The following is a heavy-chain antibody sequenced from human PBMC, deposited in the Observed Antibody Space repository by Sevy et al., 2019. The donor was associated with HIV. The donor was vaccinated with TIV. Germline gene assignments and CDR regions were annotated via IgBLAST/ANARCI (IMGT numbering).Heavy chain of an antibody. Sequence: SETLSLTCTVSGGSISSSSYYWGWIRQPPGKGLEWIGSIYYSGSTYYNPSLKSRVTISVDTSKNLFSLKLSSVTAADTAVYYCARRYDYVWGTRTNWFDPWGQGTLVTVSS. D-gene: IGHD3-16*01. CDR3: ARRYDYVWGTRTNWFDP. J-gene: IGHJ5*02. CDR1: GGSISSSSYY. V-gene: IGHV4-39*01. CDR2: IYYSGST.